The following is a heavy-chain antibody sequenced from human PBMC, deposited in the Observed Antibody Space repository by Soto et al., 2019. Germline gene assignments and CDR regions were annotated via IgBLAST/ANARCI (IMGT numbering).Heavy chain of an antibody. CDR3: ARGYHDSNTYGYGMDV. V-gene: IGHV3-11*01. CDR2: ISSGGGTI. Sequence: QVQLVESGGGLVKPGGSLRLSCAASGFIFSDYDMNWIRQAPGKGLECVSYISSGGGTIYYADSVKGRFTISRDNAKNTLYLEMKSLRAEDTAAYYCARGYHDSNTYGYGMDVWGQGTTVTVSS. J-gene: IGHJ6*02. CDR1: GFIFSDYD. D-gene: IGHD3-22*01.